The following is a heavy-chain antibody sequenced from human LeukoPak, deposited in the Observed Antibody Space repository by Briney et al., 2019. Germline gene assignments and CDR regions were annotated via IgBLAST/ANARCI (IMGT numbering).Heavy chain of an antibody. V-gene: IGHV3-7*04. CDR2: IKQDGSKK. J-gene: IGHJ4*02. CDR3: TRVGYIDEGIDY. D-gene: IGHD5-24*01. CDR1: EFTFSSYS. Sequence: GGSLRLSCAASEFTFSSYSMTWVRQAPGKGLEWVANIKQDGSKKSYVDSVKGRFTISRDNAKNSLYLQMNSLRAEDTAIYYCTRVGYIDEGIDYWGQGTLVTVSS.